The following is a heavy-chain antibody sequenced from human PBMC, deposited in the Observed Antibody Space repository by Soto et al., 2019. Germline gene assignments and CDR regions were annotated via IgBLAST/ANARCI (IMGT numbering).Heavy chain of an antibody. D-gene: IGHD2-15*01. CDR3: AKVLRYCSGGSCSVQDDH. V-gene: IGHV3-23*01. Sequence: EVQLLESGGGLVQPGGSLRLYCAASGFTFSSYAMSWVRQAPGKGLEWVSGISGSGSSTYYADSVKGRFAISRDNSKNTLYLQMNSLRVEDTAIYYCAKVLRYCSGGSCSVQDDHSGQGTLVTVSS. CDR2: ISGSGSST. J-gene: IGHJ4*02. CDR1: GFTFSSYA.